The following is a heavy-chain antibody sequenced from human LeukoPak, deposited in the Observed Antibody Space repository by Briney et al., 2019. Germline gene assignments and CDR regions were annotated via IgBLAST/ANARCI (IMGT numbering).Heavy chain of an antibody. CDR2: IYPGDSDT. J-gene: IGHJ4*02. D-gene: IGHD3-22*01. Sequence: GESLKISCKGSGYSFTSYWIGWVRQMPGKGLEWMGIIYPGDSDTRYSPSFQGQVTISADKSISTAYLQWSSLKASDTATYYCARQAGYDSSGYYPYWFDYWGQGTLVTVSS. CDR1: GYSFTSYW. CDR3: ARQAGYDSSGYYPYWFDY. V-gene: IGHV5-51*01.